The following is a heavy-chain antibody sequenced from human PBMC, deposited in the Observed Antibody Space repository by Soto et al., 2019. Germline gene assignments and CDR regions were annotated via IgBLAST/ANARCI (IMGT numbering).Heavy chain of an antibody. V-gene: IGHV1-18*01. CDR3: ARVNPHYYMSDDAVDI. Sequence: QVQLVQSGAEVKKPGASVKVSCKASGYTFTSYGISWVRKASGQGLDWMAWISAYTGNTNYAQKLHGRVTMTTDTSTSIAVMELSRLRSDDTAVYYCARVNPHYYMSDDAVDISGLGRIVTVSS. CDR1: GYTFTSYG. CDR2: ISAYTGNT. D-gene: IGHD3-10*01. J-gene: IGHJ3*02.